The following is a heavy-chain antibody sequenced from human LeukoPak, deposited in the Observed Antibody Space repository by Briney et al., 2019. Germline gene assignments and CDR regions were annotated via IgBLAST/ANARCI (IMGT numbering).Heavy chain of an antibody. D-gene: IGHD1-14*01. CDR1: GFTFNKYT. Sequence: SGGSLRLSCVASGFTFNKYTMSWVRQAPGKGLEWVSGIYGGGSGSTFYAESVKGRFTISRDNSKNTLYLQMNSLRDEDTAIYYCAKDFTPDGIWDIDYWGRGTLITVSS. CDR2: IYGGGSGST. V-gene: IGHV3-23*01. CDR3: AKDFTPDGIWDIDY. J-gene: IGHJ4*02.